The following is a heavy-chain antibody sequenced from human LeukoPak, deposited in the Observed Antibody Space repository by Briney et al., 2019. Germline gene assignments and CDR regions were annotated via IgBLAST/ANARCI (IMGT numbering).Heavy chain of an antibody. CDR3: ASERGYCSGGSCYSYYYYYMDV. J-gene: IGHJ6*03. D-gene: IGHD2-15*01. Sequence: SETLSLTCTVSGGSISSSSYYWGWIRQPPGKGLEWIGSIYYSGSTYYNPSLKSRVTISVDTSKNQSSLKLSSVTAADTAVYYCASERGYCSGGSCYSYYYYYMDVWGKGTTVTVSS. V-gene: IGHV4-39*01. CDR2: IYYSGST. CDR1: GGSISSSSYY.